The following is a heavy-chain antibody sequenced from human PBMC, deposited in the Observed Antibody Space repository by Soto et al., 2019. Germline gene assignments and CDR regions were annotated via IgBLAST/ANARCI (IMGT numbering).Heavy chain of an antibody. CDR2: IKQDGSET. CDR3: AREVRATFDP. J-gene: IGHJ5*02. CDR1: GFTFNTYW. D-gene: IGHD1-26*01. Sequence: EVQLVEPGGGLVQPGGSLRLSCAASGFTFNTYWMAWVRQAPGKGPEWVASIKQDGSETFYMDSVRGRFTISRDNAKNSLYLQMNSLRAEDMAVYYCAREVRATFDPWGQGTLVTVSS. V-gene: IGHV3-7*01.